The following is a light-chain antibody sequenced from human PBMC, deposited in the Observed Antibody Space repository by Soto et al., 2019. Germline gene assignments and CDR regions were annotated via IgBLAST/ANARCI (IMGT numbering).Light chain of an antibody. J-gene: IGKJ5*01. CDR1: QVIGNY. CDR2: GAY. CDR3: QKYNSGLIT. Sequence: DIQMTQSPSSLSASVGDRVTITYRASQVIGNYLARYQQKPGKVPKLLIYGAYTLQSGVPSRFSGSGSGTDFTLTISSLQPEDVAIYYCQKYNSGLITFGQGTRLEIK. V-gene: IGKV1-27*01.